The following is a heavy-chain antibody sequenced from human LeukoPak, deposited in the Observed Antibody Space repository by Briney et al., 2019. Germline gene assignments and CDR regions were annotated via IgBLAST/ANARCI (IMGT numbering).Heavy chain of an antibody. V-gene: IGHV3-23*01. CDR2: ISGSGGST. CDR3: AKDTDGSGTPYYFDY. Sequence: GGSLRLSCAASGFTFSSYAMSWVRQAPGKGLEWVSAISGSGGSTYYADSVKGRFTISRDNSKNTLYLQMNSLGAEDTAVYYCAKDTDGSGTPYYFDYWGQGTLVTVSS. CDR1: GFTFSSYA. J-gene: IGHJ4*02. D-gene: IGHD3-10*01.